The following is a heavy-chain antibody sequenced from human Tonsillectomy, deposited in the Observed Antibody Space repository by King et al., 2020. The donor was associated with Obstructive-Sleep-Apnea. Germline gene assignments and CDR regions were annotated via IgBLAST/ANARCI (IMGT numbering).Heavy chain of an antibody. CDR2: VNSGGQT. J-gene: IGHJ4*02. CDR1: GFTFTNYG. CDR3: ARGITVPEF. D-gene: IGHD1-14*01. V-gene: IGHV3-23*04. Sequence: QLVEPGGGLVQPGGSLRLSCAASGFTFTNYGITWVRQSPGKGLEWVSAVNSGGQTYYTDSVKGRFTMSRDNSKNTVYLQMNNLRAEDTAVYYCARGITVPEFWGQGTLVTVSS.